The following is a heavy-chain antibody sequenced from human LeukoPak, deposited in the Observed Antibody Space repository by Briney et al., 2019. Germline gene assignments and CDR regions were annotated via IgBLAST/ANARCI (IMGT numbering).Heavy chain of an antibody. J-gene: IGHJ3*02. CDR2: IYYSGTT. D-gene: IGHD1-14*01. CDR3: ARHEWGITNAFDI. CDR1: GGSFSSSDYY. V-gene: IGHV4-39*01. Sequence: SETLSLTCTVSGGSFSSSDYYWGWIRQPPGKGLEWIGSIYYSGTTYYNPSLKSRVTISVDTSKKQFSLKLRSVTAADTAVYYCARHEWGITNAFDIWGQGTMVTVSS.